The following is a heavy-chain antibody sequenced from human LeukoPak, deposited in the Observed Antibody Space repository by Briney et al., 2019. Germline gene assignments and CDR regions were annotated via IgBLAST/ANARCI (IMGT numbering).Heavy chain of an antibody. CDR3: ARGADSGSYLLDY. J-gene: IGHJ4*02. Sequence: GGSLRLSCAASGVTFSDHYMDWVRQAPGKGLEWVARTRNKANSHTTEYAASVKDRFTISRDDSKNSLFLQMNSLKTEDTAVYYCARGADSGSYLLDYWGQGTLVTVSS. V-gene: IGHV3-72*01. CDR1: GVTFSDHY. CDR2: TRNKANSHTT. D-gene: IGHD1-26*01.